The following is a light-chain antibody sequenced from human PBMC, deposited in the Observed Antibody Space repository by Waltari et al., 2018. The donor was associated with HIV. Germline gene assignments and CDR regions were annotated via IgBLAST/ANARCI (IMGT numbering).Light chain of an antibody. CDR2: WAS. CDR3: QQYFTTPPT. CDR1: RSVLYTNKQNY. Sequence: IVMTQSQDSLPVSLGERATIHCKSSRSVLYTNKQNYLAWYQQKPGQPPRVLIYWASTRESGVPDRFRGSGSGTDFTLTISSLQAEDVSVYYCQQYFTTPPTFGQGTKVEIK. J-gene: IGKJ1*01. V-gene: IGKV4-1*01.